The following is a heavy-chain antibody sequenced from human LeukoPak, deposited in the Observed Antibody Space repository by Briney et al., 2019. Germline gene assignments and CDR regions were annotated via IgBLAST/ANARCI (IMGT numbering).Heavy chain of an antibody. CDR3: ARDRSSSMTAGYYYYMDV. V-gene: IGHV4-39*02. CDR1: GYSISSSGYY. CDR2: IYYTGSA. D-gene: IGHD6-6*01. Sequence: PSETLSLTCTVSGYSISSSGYYWGWLRQPPGKGLEWIGSIYYTGSAYYSPSLKSRVTISRDTSKDQFSLNLYSLTAADTGVYYCARDRSSSMTAGYYYYMDVWGKGTTVTVSS. J-gene: IGHJ6*03.